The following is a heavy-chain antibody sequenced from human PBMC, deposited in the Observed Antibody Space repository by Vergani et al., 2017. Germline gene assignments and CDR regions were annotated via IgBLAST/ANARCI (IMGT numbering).Heavy chain of an antibody. D-gene: IGHD5-12*01. CDR1: GGSISSGSYY. Sequence: QVQLQESGPGLVKPSQTLSLTCTVSGGSISSGSYYWSWIRQPAGKGLEWIGRIYTSGSTNYNPSLKSRVTITVDTSKNQFSLKLSSVTAADTAVYYCAGVVMATTKKGGYYFDYWGQGTLVTVSS. CDR2: IYTSGST. CDR3: AGVVMATTKKGGYYFDY. V-gene: IGHV4-61*02. J-gene: IGHJ4*02.